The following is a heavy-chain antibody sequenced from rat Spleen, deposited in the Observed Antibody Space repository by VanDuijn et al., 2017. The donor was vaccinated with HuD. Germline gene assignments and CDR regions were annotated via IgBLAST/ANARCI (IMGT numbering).Heavy chain of an antibody. Sequence: EVQLVESGGGLVQPGRSLKLSCAASGFTFSDYYMAWVRQAPKKGLEWVASISYEGSSTYYGDSVKGRFTISRDNAKSTLYLQMNNLRSEDTATYYCARRPYYSSYMGVMDAWGQGASVTVSS. J-gene: IGHJ4*01. V-gene: IGHV5-22*01. CDR2: ISYEGSST. D-gene: IGHD1-2*01. CDR1: GFTFSDYY. CDR3: ARRPYYSSYMGVMDA.